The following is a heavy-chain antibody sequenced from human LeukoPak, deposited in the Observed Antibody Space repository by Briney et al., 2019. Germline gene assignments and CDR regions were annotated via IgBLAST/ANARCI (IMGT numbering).Heavy chain of an antibody. J-gene: IGHJ5*02. CDR3: ARGYITIFGVVILNWFDP. D-gene: IGHD3-3*01. CDR1: GYTFTSYD. Sequence: ASVKVSCKASGYTFTSYDINWARQATGQGLEWMGWMNLNSGNTGYAQKFQGRVTMTRNTSISTAYMELSSLRSEDTAVYYCARGYITIFGVVILNWFDPWGQGTLVTVSS. V-gene: IGHV1-8*01. CDR2: MNLNSGNT.